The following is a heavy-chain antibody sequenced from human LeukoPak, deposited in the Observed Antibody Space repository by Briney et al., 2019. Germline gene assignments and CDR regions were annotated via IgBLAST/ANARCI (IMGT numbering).Heavy chain of an antibody. D-gene: IGHD2-21*02. CDR2: IYYSGST. CDR1: GGSISSYY. J-gene: IGHJ6*02. V-gene: IGHV4-59*01. CDR3: ARVNCGGDCSYYYYYYGMDV. Sequence: HSETLSLTCTVSGGSISSYYWSWIRQPPGKGLEWIGYIYYSGSTNYNPSLKSRVTISVDTSKNQFSLKLSSVTAADTAVYYCARVNCGGDCSYYYYYYGMDVWGQGTTVTVSS.